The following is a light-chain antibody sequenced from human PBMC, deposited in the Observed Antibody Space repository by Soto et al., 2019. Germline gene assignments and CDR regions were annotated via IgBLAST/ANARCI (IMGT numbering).Light chain of an antibody. CDR2: LEGSGSY. Sequence: QPVLTQSSSASASLGSSVKLTCTLSSGHSSHIIAWHQQQPGKAPRYLMNLEGSGSYNKGSGVPDRFSGSSSGADRYLTIPNLHFEDESDYSCDTWDSNPHVFGAGTKLTVL. CDR1: SGHSSHI. V-gene: IGLV4-60*02. J-gene: IGLJ3*02. CDR3: DTWDSNPHV.